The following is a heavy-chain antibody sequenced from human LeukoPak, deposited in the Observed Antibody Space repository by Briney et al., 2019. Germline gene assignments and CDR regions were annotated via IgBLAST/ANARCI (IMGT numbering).Heavy chain of an antibody. CDR3: AREVAVGIGAYNF. J-gene: IGHJ4*02. CDR1: GFTFSDYW. V-gene: IGHV3-7*01. D-gene: IGHD6-13*01. Sequence: GGSLRLSCAASGFTFSDYWMSWVRQAPGKGLEWVANIKLDGGETYYVDSVKGRFTISRDNAKNSLFLQINSLRAEDTAVYYCAREVAVGIGAYNFWGQGTLVTVSS. CDR2: IKLDGGET.